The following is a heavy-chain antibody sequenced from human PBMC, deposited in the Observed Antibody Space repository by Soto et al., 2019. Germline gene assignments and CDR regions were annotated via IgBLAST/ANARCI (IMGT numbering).Heavy chain of an antibody. Sequence: QLQLQESGPRLVKPSETLSLTCSVSGGSISSSSYSWGWIRQPPGKGLEWIGTIYYSGSTHYNPSLGGRVAISADTPNTPLSLRLSSVTAADTAVYYCGRQPGHCGSTTCFGYYSVDVWGQGTTVTVS. J-gene: IGHJ6*02. CDR2: IYYSGST. CDR3: GRQPGHCGSTTCFGYYSVDV. V-gene: IGHV4-39*01. CDR1: GGSISSSSYS. D-gene: IGHD2-2*01.